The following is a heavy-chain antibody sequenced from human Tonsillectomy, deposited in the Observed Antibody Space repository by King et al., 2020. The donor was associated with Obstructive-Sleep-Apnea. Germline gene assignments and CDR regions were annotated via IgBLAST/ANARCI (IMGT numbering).Heavy chain of an antibody. D-gene: IGHD5-24*01. CDR1: GFTFSSYS. CDR3: ASDAPGWDPSTLPVEMATITWGIDY. CDR2: ISSSSSYI. J-gene: IGHJ4*02. Sequence: VQLVESGGGLVKPGGSLRLSCAASGFTFSSYSMKWVRQAPGKGLEWVSSISSSSSYIYYADSVKGRFTISRDNAKNSLYLQMNSLRAEDTAVYYCASDAPGWDPSTLPVEMATITWGIDYWGQGTLVTVSS. V-gene: IGHV3-21*01.